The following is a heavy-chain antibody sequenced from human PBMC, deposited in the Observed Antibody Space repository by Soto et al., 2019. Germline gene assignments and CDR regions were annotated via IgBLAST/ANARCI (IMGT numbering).Heavy chain of an antibody. CDR1: GFTFSSYG. J-gene: IGHJ6*02. CDR2: IWYDGSNK. Sequence: QVQLVESGGGVVQPGRSLRLSCAASGFTFSSYGMHWVRQAPGKGLEWVAVIWYDGSNKYYADSVKGRFTISRDNSKNPLYLHMNSLRAEDTAVYYCARGRDSPLYCSGGSCGYYYYGMDVWGQGTTVTVSS. D-gene: IGHD2-15*01. CDR3: ARGRDSPLYCSGGSCGYYYYGMDV. V-gene: IGHV3-33*01.